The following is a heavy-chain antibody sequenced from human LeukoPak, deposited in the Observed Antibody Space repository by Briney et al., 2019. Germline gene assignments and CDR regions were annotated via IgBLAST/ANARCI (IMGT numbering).Heavy chain of an antibody. CDR3: ARAWSRWLRFYLDY. V-gene: IGHV1-2*02. CDR2: INPNSGGT. D-gene: IGHD5-12*01. CDR1: GYTFTGYY. Sequence: ASVKVSCKASGYTFTGYYMHWVRQAPGQGFEWMGWINPNSGGTNYAQKFQGRVTMTRDTSISTAYMELSRLRSDDTAVYYCARAWSRWLRFYLDYWGQGTLVTVSS. J-gene: IGHJ4*02.